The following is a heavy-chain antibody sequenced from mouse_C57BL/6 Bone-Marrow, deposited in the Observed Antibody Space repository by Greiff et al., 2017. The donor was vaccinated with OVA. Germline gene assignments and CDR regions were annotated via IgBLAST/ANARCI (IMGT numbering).Heavy chain of an antibody. CDR2: INPGSGGT. CDR3: AREGYGSSYWYFDV. CDR1: GYAFTNYL. V-gene: IGHV1-54*01. J-gene: IGHJ1*03. Sequence: QVQLQQSGAELVRPGTSVKVSCKASGYAFTNYLIEWVKQRPGQGLEWIGVINPGSGGTNYNEKFKGKATLTADKSSSTAYMQLSSLTSEDSAVYFCAREGYGSSYWYFDVWGTGTTVTVSS. D-gene: IGHD1-1*01.